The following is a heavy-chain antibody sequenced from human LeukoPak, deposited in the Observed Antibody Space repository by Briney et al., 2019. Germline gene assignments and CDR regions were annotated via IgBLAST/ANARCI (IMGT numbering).Heavy chain of an antibody. D-gene: IGHD6-13*01. CDR2: ISHNGDRM. Sequence: GGSPRLSCAASGYTFSNYAMTWVRQAPGKRLEWVSGISHNGDRMYYADSVKGRFTISRDNSKNTLYLQMNSLRPEDTALYYCTKDSVAAAGTAWFDPWGQGTLVTVSS. CDR1: GYTFSNYA. CDR3: TKDSVAAAGTAWFDP. V-gene: IGHV3-23*01. J-gene: IGHJ5*02.